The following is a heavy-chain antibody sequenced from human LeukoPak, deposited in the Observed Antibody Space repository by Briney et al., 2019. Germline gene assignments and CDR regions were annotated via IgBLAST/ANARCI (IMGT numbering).Heavy chain of an antibody. CDR1: GLTFSNAW. V-gene: IGHV3-15*01. Sequence: PGGSLRLSCAASGLTFSNAWMSWVRQAPGKGLEWVGRIKSKTDGGTTDYAAPVKGRFTISRDDSKNTLYLQMNSLKTEDTAVYYCTTDGDIVVVPAAMPLEDFDYWGQGTLVTVSS. CDR3: TTDGDIVVVPAAMPLEDFDY. J-gene: IGHJ4*02. D-gene: IGHD2-2*01. CDR2: IKSKTDGGTT.